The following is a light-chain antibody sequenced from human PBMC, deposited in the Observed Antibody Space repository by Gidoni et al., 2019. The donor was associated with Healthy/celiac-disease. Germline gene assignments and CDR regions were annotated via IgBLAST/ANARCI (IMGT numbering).Light chain of an antibody. CDR2: CAS. Sequence: EIVLTQSTGTLSLSPGERATLPCRARQSVSGSYLAWYQQKPGQAPRLLIYCASSRATGIPDRFSGCGSGTDFTLTISRLEPEDFAVYYCQQYGSSPMTFXQXTKVXIK. V-gene: IGKV3-20*01. J-gene: IGKJ1*01. CDR3: QQYGSSPMT. CDR1: QSVSGSY.